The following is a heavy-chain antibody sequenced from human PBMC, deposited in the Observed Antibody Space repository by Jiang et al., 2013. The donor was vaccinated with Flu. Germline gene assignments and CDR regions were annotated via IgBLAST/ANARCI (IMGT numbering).Heavy chain of an antibody. J-gene: IGHJ6*04. Sequence: RLSCAASGFTFSSYAMHWVRQAPGKGLEWVAVISYDGSNKYYADSVKGRFTISRDNSKNTLYLQMNSLRAEDTAVYYCARNPLANKWLVFSHYYYGMDVWGKGTTVTVSS. CDR1: GFTFSSYA. D-gene: IGHD3-22*01. CDR2: ISYDGSNK. CDR3: ARNPLANKWLVFSHYYYGMDV. V-gene: IGHV3-30*04.